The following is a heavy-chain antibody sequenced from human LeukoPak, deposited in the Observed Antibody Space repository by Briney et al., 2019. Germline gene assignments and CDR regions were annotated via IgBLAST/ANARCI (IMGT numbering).Heavy chain of an antibody. J-gene: IGHJ4*02. V-gene: IGHV4-61*01. Sequence: SETLSLTCTVSGGSLSSAHGWSWIRQPPGKGLEWIGYSQNSGCTNCNPSLKSRVTISVDTSKNQFSLKLSSVTAADTAVYYCARDYSGSLDYWGQGTLVTVSS. CDR3: ARDYSGSLDY. CDR1: GGSLSSAHG. D-gene: IGHD3-10*01. CDR2: SQNSGCT.